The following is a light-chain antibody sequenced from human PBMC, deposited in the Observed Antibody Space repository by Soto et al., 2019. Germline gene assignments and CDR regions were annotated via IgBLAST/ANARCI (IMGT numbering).Light chain of an antibody. J-gene: IGLJ2*01. V-gene: IGLV2-14*01. CDR2: EVS. CDR1: SSDVGGYNY. Sequence: QSALTQPASVSGSPGQSITISCTGTSSDVGGYNYVSWYQQHPGKTPKLVIYEVSSRPSGVSNRFSASKSGNTASLTISGLQAGDEADYYCSSYTRSNPLIFGGGTKLTVL. CDR3: SSYTRSNPLI.